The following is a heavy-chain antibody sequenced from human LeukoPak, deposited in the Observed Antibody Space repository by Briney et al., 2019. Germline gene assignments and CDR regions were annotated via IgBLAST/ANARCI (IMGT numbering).Heavy chain of an antibody. Sequence: SVKVSCKASGFTFTSSAVQWVRQARGQRLEWIGWIVVGSGNTNYAQKFQERVTITRDMSTSTAYMELSSLRSEDTAVYYCAGEETRGPFDYGGREPLVPVSS. J-gene: IGHJ4*02. CDR1: GFTFTSSA. V-gene: IGHV1-58*01. CDR3: AGEETRGPFDY. CDR2: IVVGSGNT. D-gene: IGHD1-7*01.